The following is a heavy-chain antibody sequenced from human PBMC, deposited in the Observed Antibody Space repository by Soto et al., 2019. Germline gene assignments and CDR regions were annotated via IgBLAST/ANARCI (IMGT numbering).Heavy chain of an antibody. D-gene: IGHD4-17*01. J-gene: IGHJ6*02. CDR2: IWYDGSNK. V-gene: IGHV3-33*01. Sequence: GGSLRLSCAASGFTFSSYGMHWVRQAPGKGLEWVAVIWYDGSNKYYADSVKGRFTISRDNSKNTLYLQMNSLRAEDTAVYYCARVKGDYGDIESPYYYYGMDVWGQGTTVTVSS. CDR1: GFTFSSYG. CDR3: ARVKGDYGDIESPYYYYGMDV.